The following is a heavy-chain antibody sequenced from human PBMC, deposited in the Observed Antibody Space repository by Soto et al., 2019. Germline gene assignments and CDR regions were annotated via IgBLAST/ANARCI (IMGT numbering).Heavy chain of an antibody. CDR2: IYYSGST. Sequence: SETLSLTCTVSGGSINSGDYHWSWIRQSPGKGLEWIGAIYYSGSTYYNPSLKSRIRISVDTSKNQFSLKVNSVTAADTAVYYCARDCRVPSAGAMDVWGQGXTVTVSS. J-gene: IGHJ6*02. CDR3: ARDCRVPSAGAMDV. D-gene: IGHD2-15*01. V-gene: IGHV4-30-4*01. CDR1: GGSINSGDYH.